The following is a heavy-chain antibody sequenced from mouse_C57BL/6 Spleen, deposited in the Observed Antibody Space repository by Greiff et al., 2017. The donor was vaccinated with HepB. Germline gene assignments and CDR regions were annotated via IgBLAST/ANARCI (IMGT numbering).Heavy chain of an antibody. V-gene: IGHV1-82*01. CDR2: IYPGDGDT. CDR3: AKTGDGYFDV. J-gene: IGHJ1*03. CDR1: GYAFSSSW. D-gene: IGHD4-1*01. Sequence: VQLQQSGPELVKPGASVKLSCKASGYAFSSSWMNWVKQRPGKGLEWIGRIYPGDGDTNYNGKFKGKATLTADKSSSTSYMQLSSLTSEDSAVYCGAKTGDGYFDVWGTGTTVTVSS.